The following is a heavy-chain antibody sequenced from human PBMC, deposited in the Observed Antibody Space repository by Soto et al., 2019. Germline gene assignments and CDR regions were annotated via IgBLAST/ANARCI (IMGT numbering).Heavy chain of an antibody. CDR1: GFRFSNNG. Sequence: GGSLRLSCAASGFRFSNNGMHWVRQAPGKGLEWVAIISYDGSKKYYADSVKGRFTISRDNSKNTLYLQMNSLRVEDAAVYYCAKDRVESGLGEIDYWGQGTLVTVSS. CDR2: ISYDGSKK. D-gene: IGHD3-16*01. CDR3: AKDRVESGLGEIDY. J-gene: IGHJ4*02. V-gene: IGHV3-30*18.